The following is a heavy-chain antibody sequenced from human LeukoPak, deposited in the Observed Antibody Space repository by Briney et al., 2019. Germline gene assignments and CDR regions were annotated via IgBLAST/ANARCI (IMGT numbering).Heavy chain of an antibody. CDR1: GFTFSSYG. Sequence: PGGSLRLSCAASGFTFSSYGVHWVRQAPGKGLEWVAVISYDGSNKYYADSVKGRFTISRDNSKNTLYLQMNSLRAEDTAVYYCARASYQGAFGWFDPWGQGTLVTVSS. D-gene: IGHD2-2*01. V-gene: IGHV3-30*03. CDR2: ISYDGSNK. CDR3: ARASYQGAFGWFDP. J-gene: IGHJ5*02.